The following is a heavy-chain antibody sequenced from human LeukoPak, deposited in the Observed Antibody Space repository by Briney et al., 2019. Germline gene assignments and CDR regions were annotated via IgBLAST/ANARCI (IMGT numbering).Heavy chain of an antibody. Sequence: GASVKVSCKASGYTFTSYGISWVRQAPGQGLEWMGWISAYNGNTNYAQKLQGRATMTTDTSTSTAYMELRSLRSDDTAVYYCARYSSSWYGNWFDPWGQGTLVTVSS. J-gene: IGHJ5*02. CDR1: GYTFTSYG. V-gene: IGHV1-18*01. CDR2: ISAYNGNT. CDR3: ARYSSSWYGNWFDP. D-gene: IGHD6-13*01.